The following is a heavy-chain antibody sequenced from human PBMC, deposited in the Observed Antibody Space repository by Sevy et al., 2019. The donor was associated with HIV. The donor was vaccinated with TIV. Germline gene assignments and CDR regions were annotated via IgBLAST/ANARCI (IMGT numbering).Heavy chain of an antibody. CDR2: IIPIFGTA. Sequence: ASVKVSCKASGGTFSSYAISWVRQAPGQGLEWMGGIIPIFGTANYAQKFQGRVTITAEESRRTAYMELGSLRSEDTAVYYCARGLVDTAMVTLDYWGQGTLVTVSS. CDR1: GGTFSSYA. CDR3: ARGLVDTAMVTLDY. D-gene: IGHD5-18*01. V-gene: IGHV1-69*13. J-gene: IGHJ4*02.